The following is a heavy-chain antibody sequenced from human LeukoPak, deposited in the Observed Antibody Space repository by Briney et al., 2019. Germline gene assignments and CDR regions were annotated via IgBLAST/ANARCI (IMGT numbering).Heavy chain of an antibody. CDR3: VSDYGDYDWFDP. Sequence: ASVKVSCKASGGTFSSYAISWVRQAPGQGLEWMGRIIPIFGIANYAQKFQGRVTITADKPTSTAYMELSSLRSEDTAVYYCVSDYGDYDWFDPWGQGTLVTVSS. V-gene: IGHV1-69*04. CDR2: IIPIFGIA. D-gene: IGHD4-17*01. CDR1: GGTFSSYA. J-gene: IGHJ5*02.